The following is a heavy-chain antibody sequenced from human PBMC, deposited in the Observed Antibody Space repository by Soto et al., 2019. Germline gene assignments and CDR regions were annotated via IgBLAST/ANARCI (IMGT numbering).Heavy chain of an antibody. V-gene: IGHV2-5*02. D-gene: IGHD6-25*01. CDR3: AHRPGSAEGYYFDY. Sequence: QITLKESGPTRVKPTQTLTLTCTFSGFSLSTSGVGVGWIRQPPGKALEWLALIYWDDDKRYSPSLKSRLTITKDTSKNQVVRTMTNMDPVDTATYYCAHRPGSAEGYYFDYWGQGTLVTVSS. J-gene: IGHJ4*02. CDR1: GFSLSTSGVG. CDR2: IYWDDDK.